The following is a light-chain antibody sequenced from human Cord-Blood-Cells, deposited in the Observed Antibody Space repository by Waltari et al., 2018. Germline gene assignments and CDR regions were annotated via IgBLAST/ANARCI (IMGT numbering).Light chain of an antibody. CDR2: DVS. CDR3: SSYTSSSTVV. J-gene: IGLJ2*01. V-gene: IGLV2-14*01. Sequence: QSALTQPASVSGSPGQSITISCTGTRSDVGGYNYVSWYQQHPGKAPKLMIYDVSKRPSGFSNRFSGSKSGNTASLTISGLQAEDEADYYCSSYTSSSTVVFGGGTKLTVL. CDR1: RSDVGGYNY.